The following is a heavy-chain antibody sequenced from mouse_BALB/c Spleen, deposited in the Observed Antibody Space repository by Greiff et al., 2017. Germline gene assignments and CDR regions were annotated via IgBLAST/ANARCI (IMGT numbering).Heavy chain of an antibody. CDR2: ISSGGSYT. D-gene: IGHD3-3*01. Sequence: EVKLVESGGGLVKPGGSLKLSCAASGFTFSSYAMSWVRQTPEKRLEWVATISSGGSYTYYPDSVKGRFTISRDNAKNTLYLQMSSLRSEDTAMYYCARHRGPGDGFAYWGQGTLVTVSA. V-gene: IGHV5-9-3*01. CDR1: GFTFSSYA. J-gene: IGHJ3*01. CDR3: ARHRGPGDGFAY.